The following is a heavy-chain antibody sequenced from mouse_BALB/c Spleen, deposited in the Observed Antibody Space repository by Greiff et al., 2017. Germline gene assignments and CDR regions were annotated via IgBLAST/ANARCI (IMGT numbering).Heavy chain of an antibody. CDR2: ISSGGST. J-gene: IGHJ2*01. Sequence: EVQLVESGGGLVKPGGSLKLSCAASGFTFSSYAMSWVRQTPEKRLEWVASISSGGSTYYPDSVKGRFTISRDNARNILYLQMSSLRSEDTAMYYCARGPYYYGSSQYYFDYWGQGTTLTVSS. D-gene: IGHD1-1*01. V-gene: IGHV5-6-5*01. CDR3: ARGPYYYGSSQYYFDY. CDR1: GFTFSSYA.